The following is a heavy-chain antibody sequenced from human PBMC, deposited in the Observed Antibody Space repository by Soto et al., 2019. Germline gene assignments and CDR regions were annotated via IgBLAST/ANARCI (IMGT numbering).Heavy chain of an antibody. CDR3: AKASLPPYYDFWSGYYPNYFDY. Sequence: PVGSLRLSCAASGFTFSSYAMSWVRQAPGKGLEWVSAISGSGGSTYYADSVKGRFTISRDNSKNTLYLQMNSLRAEDTAVYYCAKASLPPYYDFWSGYYPNYFDYWGQGTLVTVSS. CDR2: ISGSGGST. J-gene: IGHJ4*02. V-gene: IGHV3-23*01. CDR1: GFTFSSYA. D-gene: IGHD3-3*01.